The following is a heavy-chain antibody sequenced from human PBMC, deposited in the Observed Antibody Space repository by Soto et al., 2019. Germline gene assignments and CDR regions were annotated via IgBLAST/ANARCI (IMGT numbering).Heavy chain of an antibody. V-gene: IGHV5-51*01. CDR2: IYPGDSDT. CDR3: ARTKYDFWSGYYLSYGMDV. D-gene: IGHD3-3*01. J-gene: IGHJ6*02. Sequence: PGESLKISCKGSGYSFTSYWIGWVRQMPGKGLEWMGIIYPGDSDTRYSPSFQGQVTISADKSISTAYLQWSSLKASDTAMYYCARTKYDFWSGYYLSYGMDVWGQGTTVTVSS. CDR1: GYSFTSYW.